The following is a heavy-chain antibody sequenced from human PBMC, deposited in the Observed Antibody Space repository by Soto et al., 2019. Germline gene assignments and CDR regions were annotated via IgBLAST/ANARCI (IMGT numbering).Heavy chain of an antibody. Sequence: QVQLVHSGAEVKKPGSSVKVSCKASGGTFSSYTISWVRQAPGQGLEWMGRIIPILRIANYAKKFQVRVTITADKSTSADHRQMTSLRSEHTAVYYCARRGVRGYDIDIDYWGQGTLVTVSS. V-gene: IGHV1-69*02. CDR2: IIPILRIA. D-gene: IGHD5-12*01. CDR1: GGTFSSYT. CDR3: ARRGVRGYDIDIDY. J-gene: IGHJ4*02.